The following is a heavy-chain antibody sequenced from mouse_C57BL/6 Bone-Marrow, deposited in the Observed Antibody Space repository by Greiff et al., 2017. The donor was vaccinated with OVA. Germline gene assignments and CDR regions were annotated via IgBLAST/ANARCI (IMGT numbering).Heavy chain of an antibody. CDR2: IYPGSGNT. J-gene: IGHJ2*01. CDR3: AREGVYYDYDDDYYFDY. V-gene: IGHV1-66*01. D-gene: IGHD2-4*01. Sequence: QVHVKQSGPELVKPGASVKISCKASGYSFTSYYIHWVKQRPGQGLEWIGWIYPGSGNTKYNEKFKGKATLTADTSSSTAYMQLSSLTSEDSAVYYCAREGVYYDYDDDYYFDYWGQGTTLTVSS. CDR1: GYSFTSYY.